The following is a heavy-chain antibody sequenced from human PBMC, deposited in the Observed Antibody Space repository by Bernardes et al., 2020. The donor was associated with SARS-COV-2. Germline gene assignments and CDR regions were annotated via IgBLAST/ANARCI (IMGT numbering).Heavy chain of an antibody. CDR2: FRPADSDT. CDR1: GYIFNTYW. D-gene: IGHD2-15*01. Sequence: GESLKISCKGPGYIFNTYWIGWVRQRPGKGLEWMGIFRPADSDTRYSPSFRGQVTMSADKSTTTAYLQWGSLKASDTAMYYCASRKDVVGAPFDDWGQGTLVTVSS. CDR3: ASRKDVVGAPFDD. J-gene: IGHJ4*02. V-gene: IGHV5-51*01.